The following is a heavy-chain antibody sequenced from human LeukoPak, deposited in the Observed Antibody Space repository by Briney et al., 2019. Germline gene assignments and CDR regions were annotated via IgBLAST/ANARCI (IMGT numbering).Heavy chain of an antibody. CDR2: ISYDGSNK. V-gene: IGHV3-30*04. CDR1: GFTFSSYA. CDR3: ARGENYQDSSGYYSRYFQH. Sequence: GGSLRLSCAASGFTFSSYAMHWVRQAPGKGLEWVAVISYDGSNKYYADSVKGRFIISRDNSKNTLYLQMNSLRAEDTAVYYCARGENYQDSSGYYSRYFQHWGQGTLVTVSS. D-gene: IGHD3-22*01. J-gene: IGHJ1*01.